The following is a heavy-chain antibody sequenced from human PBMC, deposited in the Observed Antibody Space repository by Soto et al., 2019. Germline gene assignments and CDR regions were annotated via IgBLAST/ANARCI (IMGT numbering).Heavy chain of an antibody. Sequence: SETQSLTCAVYGGSFSGYYLSWIRQPPGKGLECIGEINHSGSTNYNPSLKSRVTISVDTSKNQFSLKLSSVTAADTAVYYCARVVRGVPNYYYYGMDVWGQGTTVTVYS. CDR3: ARVVRGVPNYYYYGMDV. CDR1: GGSFSGYY. V-gene: IGHV4-34*01. J-gene: IGHJ6*02. CDR2: INHSGST. D-gene: IGHD3-10*01.